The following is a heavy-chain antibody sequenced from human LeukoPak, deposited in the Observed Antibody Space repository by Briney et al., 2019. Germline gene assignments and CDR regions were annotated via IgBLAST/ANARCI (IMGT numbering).Heavy chain of an antibody. CDR1: GGSFSGYY. D-gene: IGHD2-21*02. CDR2: INHSGST. J-gene: IGHJ3*02. V-gene: IGHV4-34*01. Sequence: SETLSLTCAVYGGSFSGYYWSWIRQPPGKGLEWIGEINHSGSTNYNPSLKSRVTISVDTSKNQFSLKLSSVTAADTAMYYCARDNVVTAPPYAFDIWGQGTMVTVSS. CDR3: ARDNVVTAPPYAFDI.